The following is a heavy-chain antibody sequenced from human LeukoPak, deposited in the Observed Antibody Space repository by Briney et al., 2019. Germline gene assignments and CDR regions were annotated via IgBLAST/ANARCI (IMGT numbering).Heavy chain of an antibody. J-gene: IGHJ6*02. D-gene: IGHD3-16*01. CDR2: IKQDGSEK. Sequence: GGSLRLSCAASGFTFSTYWMSWVRQAPGKGLEWVANIKQDGSEKYYVDSVKGRFTISRDNAKNSLYLQMSNLRAEDTAVYFCARGGGLDVWGQGATVTVSS. CDR1: GFTFSTYW. CDR3: ARGGGLDV. V-gene: IGHV3-7*03.